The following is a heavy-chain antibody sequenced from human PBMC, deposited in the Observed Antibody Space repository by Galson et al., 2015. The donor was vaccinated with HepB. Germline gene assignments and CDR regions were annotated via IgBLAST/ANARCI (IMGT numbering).Heavy chain of an antibody. CDR1: GFSFSSYA. J-gene: IGHJ4*02. CDR3: AKDNYGSGPYFFVY. CDR2: ISGSGGNT. Sequence: SLRLSCEASGFSFSSYAMSWVRQAPGKGLEWVSGISGSGGNTFYADSVRGRFTISRDNSDNTLYLQMNSLRAEDAAIYYCAKDNYGSGPYFFVYWGQGTLVTVSS. D-gene: IGHD3-10*01. V-gene: IGHV3-23*01.